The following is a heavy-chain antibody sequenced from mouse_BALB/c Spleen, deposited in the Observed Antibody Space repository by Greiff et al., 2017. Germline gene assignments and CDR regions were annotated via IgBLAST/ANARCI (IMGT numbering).Heavy chain of an antibody. Sequence: VQLQQSGAELVRPGASVTLSCKASGYTFTDYEMHWVKQTPVRGLEWIGAIDPETGGTAYNQKFKGKATLTADKSSSTAYMELRSLTSEDSAVYYCTTGAYFDYWGQGTTLTVSS. CDR1: GYTFTDYE. D-gene: IGHD4-1*01. CDR2: IDPETGGT. CDR3: TTGAYFDY. V-gene: IGHV1-15*01. J-gene: IGHJ2*01.